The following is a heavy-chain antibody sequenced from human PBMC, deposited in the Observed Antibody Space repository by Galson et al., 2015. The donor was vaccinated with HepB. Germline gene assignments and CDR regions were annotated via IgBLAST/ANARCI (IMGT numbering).Heavy chain of an antibody. D-gene: IGHD3-10*02. CDR2: IIGSGGTT. V-gene: IGHV3-23*01. J-gene: IGHJ6*02. CDR1: GFTVSSNY. Sequence: SLRLSCAASGFTVSSNYMSWVRQAPGKGLEWVSGIIGSGGTTYYADSVKGRFTISRDNSKSTLFLQMTSVRAEDTAVYYCAKRRGRMFQFSNHYSYYPMDVWGQGTTVTVSS. CDR3: AKRRGRMFQFSNHYSYYPMDV.